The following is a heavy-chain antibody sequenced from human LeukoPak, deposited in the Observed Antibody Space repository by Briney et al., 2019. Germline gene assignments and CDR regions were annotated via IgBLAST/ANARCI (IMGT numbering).Heavy chain of an antibody. Sequence: GGSLRLSCAASGFTFNNYAMSWVRQAPGQGLEWVSSISDSGAGTYFADSVKGRFIISRDNSKNTLYLQMSSLRADDTAVHYCAKRQRITLFGVNTDYFDYWGQGTLVTVSS. D-gene: IGHD3-3*01. CDR1: GFTFNNYA. V-gene: IGHV3-23*01. J-gene: IGHJ4*02. CDR3: AKRQRITLFGVNTDYFDY. CDR2: ISDSGAGT.